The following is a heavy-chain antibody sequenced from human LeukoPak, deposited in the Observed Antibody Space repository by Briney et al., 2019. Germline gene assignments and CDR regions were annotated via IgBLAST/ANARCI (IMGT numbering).Heavy chain of an antibody. CDR2: INSDGSST. CDR1: GFTFSSYW. Sequence: GGSLRLSCAASGFTFSSYWMHWVRQAPGKGVVWVSRINSDGSSTSYADSVKGRFTISRDNAKNTVYLQMNSLRADDTAVYYCATSRTFDYWGQGTLVTVSS. V-gene: IGHV3-74*01. D-gene: IGHD2-8*01. J-gene: IGHJ4*02. CDR3: ATSRTFDY.